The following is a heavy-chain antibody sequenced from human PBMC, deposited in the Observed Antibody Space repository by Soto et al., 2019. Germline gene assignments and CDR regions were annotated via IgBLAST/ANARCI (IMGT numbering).Heavy chain of an antibody. V-gene: IGHV3-15*01. J-gene: IGHJ4*02. Sequence: PGGSLRLSCAASGFTFSNAWMSWVRQAPGKGLEWVGRIKSKTDGGTTDYAAPVKGRFTISRDDSKNTLYLQMNSLKTEDTAVYYCTTDGTLEVYANDYWGQGTLVTVSS. CDR3: TTDGTLEVYANDY. CDR1: GFTFSNAW. D-gene: IGHD2-8*01. CDR2: IKSKTDGGTT.